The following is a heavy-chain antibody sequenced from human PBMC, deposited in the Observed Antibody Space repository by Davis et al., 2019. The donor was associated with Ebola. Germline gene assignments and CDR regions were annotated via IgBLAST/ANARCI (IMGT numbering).Heavy chain of an antibody. J-gene: IGHJ3*02. V-gene: IGHV4-39*07. CDR2: IYHSGTT. CDR1: GGSISSSNYY. Sequence: MPSETLSLTCIVSGGSISSSNYYWDWIRQAPGKGLEWIGEIYHSGTTNYNPSLKSRVTISVDKSKNQFSLKLSSVTAADTAVYYCARAMVTMVSFAFDIWGQGTVVTVSS. D-gene: IGHD3-10*01. CDR3: ARAMVTMVSFAFDI.